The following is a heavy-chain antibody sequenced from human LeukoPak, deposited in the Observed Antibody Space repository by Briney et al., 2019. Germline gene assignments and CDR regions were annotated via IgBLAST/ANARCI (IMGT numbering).Heavy chain of an antibody. V-gene: IGHV3-21*01. CDR2: ISSSSSNI. D-gene: IGHD3-22*01. J-gene: IGHJ6*04. CDR1: GFTFSSYS. CDR3: ARGPTMKMDV. Sequence: GGSLRLSCAASGFTFSSYSTNWVRQAPGKGLEWVSSISSSSSNIYYADSVKGRFTISRDNAKNSLYLQMNSLRAEDTAVYYCARGPTMKMDVWGKGTTVTVSS.